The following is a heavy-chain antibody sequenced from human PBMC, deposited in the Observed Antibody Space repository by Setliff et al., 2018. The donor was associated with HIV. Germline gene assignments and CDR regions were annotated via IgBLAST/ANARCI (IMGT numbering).Heavy chain of an antibody. J-gene: IGHJ4*02. Sequence: GASVKVSCKASGYTFRNYAIHWVRQAPGQRLEWMGWINAGNGNTKYAQKFQGRVSITRDASASTAYMELSSLRSEDTAMYYCARVACSGGSCYWGQGTLVTVPS. D-gene: IGHD2-15*01. CDR2: INAGNGNT. CDR1: GYTFRNYA. CDR3: ARVACSGGSCY. V-gene: IGHV1-3*01.